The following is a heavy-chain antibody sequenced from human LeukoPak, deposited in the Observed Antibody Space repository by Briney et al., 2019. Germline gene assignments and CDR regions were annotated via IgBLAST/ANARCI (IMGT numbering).Heavy chain of an antibody. D-gene: IGHD6-19*01. CDR3: ARVTVAVAGTSYYYYMDV. CDR2: INPNSGGT. Sequence: ASVKVSCKASGYTFTGYYMHWVRQAPGQGLEWMGWINPNSGGTNYAQKFQGRVTMTRDTSNSTAYMELSRLRSDDTAVYYCARVTVAVAGTSYYYYMDVWGKGTTVTVSS. J-gene: IGHJ6*03. V-gene: IGHV1-2*02. CDR1: GYTFTGYY.